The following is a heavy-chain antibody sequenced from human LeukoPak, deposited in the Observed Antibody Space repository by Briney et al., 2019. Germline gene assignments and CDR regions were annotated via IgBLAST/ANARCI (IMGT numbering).Heavy chain of an antibody. J-gene: IGHJ6*02. CDR3: AREGFPPKISDFWSGLGPYYYYGMDV. V-gene: IGHV1-46*01. CDR2: INPSGGST. CDR1: GYTFTSYY. D-gene: IGHD3-3*01. Sequence: ASVNVSFTASGYTFTSYYMHWVRQAPGQGLEWMGIINPSGGSTSYTQKFQGRVTMTRDTSTSTVYMELSSLRSEDTAVYYCAREGFPPKISDFWSGLGPYYYYGMDVWGQGTTVTVSS.